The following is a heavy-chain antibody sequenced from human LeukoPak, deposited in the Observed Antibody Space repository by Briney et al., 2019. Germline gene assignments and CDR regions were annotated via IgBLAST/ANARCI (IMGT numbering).Heavy chain of an antibody. J-gene: IGHJ4*02. D-gene: IGHD2-15*01. V-gene: IGHV4-34*01. Sequence: SETLSLTCAVYGGSFSGYYWSWIRQPPGKGLEWIGEINHSGGTNYNPSLKSRVTISVDTSKNQFSLKLSSVTAADTAVYYCARHGRAASDYWGQGTLVTVSS. CDR1: GGSFSGYY. CDR2: INHSGGT. CDR3: ARHGRAASDY.